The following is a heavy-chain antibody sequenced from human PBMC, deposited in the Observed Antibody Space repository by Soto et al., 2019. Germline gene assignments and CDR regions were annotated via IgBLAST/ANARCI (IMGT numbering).Heavy chain of an antibody. CDR3: ASGLGWFDP. Sequence: SETLSLTCTVSGDSVSSSSYYWGWIRQPPGKGLEWIGSLYYSGSTYYNPSLKSRVTISVDTSKNQFSLKLNSVTAADTAAYYCASGLGWFDPWGQGTMVTV. CDR1: GDSVSSSSYY. J-gene: IGHJ5*02. V-gene: IGHV4-39*01. CDR2: LYYSGST.